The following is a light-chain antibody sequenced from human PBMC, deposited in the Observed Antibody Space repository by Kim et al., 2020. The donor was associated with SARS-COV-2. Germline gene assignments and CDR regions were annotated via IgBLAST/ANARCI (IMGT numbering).Light chain of an antibody. Sequence: VSPGERATFSSRASQRVMSNLAWFLQKRGQAPRLLIYGVSTRATGIPARFSVSGSGTEFTLTISSLQSEDFAVYYCQQYDDWPITFGQGTRLEIK. CDR3: QQYDDWPIT. CDR1: QRVMSN. V-gene: IGKV3-15*01. J-gene: IGKJ5*01. CDR2: GVS.